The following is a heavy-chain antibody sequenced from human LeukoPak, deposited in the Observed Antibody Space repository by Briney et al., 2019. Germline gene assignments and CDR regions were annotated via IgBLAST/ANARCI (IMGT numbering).Heavy chain of an antibody. D-gene: IGHD4-17*01. Sequence: GGSPRLSCAASGFTFSSYGMHWVRQAPGKGLEWVAFIRYDGSNKYYADSVKGRFTISRDNSKNTLYLQMNSLRAEDTAVYYCAKVYGDYGYYYYYMDVWGKGTTVTVSS. CDR1: GFTFSSYG. CDR3: AKVYGDYGYYYYYMDV. V-gene: IGHV3-30*02. J-gene: IGHJ6*03. CDR2: IRYDGSNK.